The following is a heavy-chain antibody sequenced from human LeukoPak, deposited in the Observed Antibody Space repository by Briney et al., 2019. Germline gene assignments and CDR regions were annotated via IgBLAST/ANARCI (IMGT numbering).Heavy chain of an antibody. D-gene: IGHD3-10*01. Sequence: GRSLRLSCAASGFSFSTYFMHWVRQAPGKGLEWVAVIAGDGSQTFYVESVKGRFTISRDNSKNTLYLQMNSLRAEDTAVYFCARERLDTIVHSGAFDIWGQGTMVTVSS. CDR1: GFSFSTYF. CDR3: ARERLDTIVHSGAFDI. CDR2: IAGDGSQT. J-gene: IGHJ3*02. V-gene: IGHV3-30-3*01.